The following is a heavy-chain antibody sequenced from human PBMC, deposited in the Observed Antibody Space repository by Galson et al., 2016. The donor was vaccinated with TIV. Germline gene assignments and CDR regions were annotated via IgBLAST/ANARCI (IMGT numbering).Heavy chain of an antibody. V-gene: IGHV1-69*13. D-gene: IGHD3-10*01. CDR3: ARLPSYYGSENHGFDP. CDR2: IIAIFGTA. J-gene: IGHJ5*02. Sequence: SVKVSCKASGGIFRSYAISWVRQAPGQGLEWMGRIIAIFGTADYAQKFQGRVTITADESTTTAYMELSSLGSEDTAVYYCARLPSYYGSENHGFDPWGQRTLVTVSS. CDR1: GGIFRSYA.